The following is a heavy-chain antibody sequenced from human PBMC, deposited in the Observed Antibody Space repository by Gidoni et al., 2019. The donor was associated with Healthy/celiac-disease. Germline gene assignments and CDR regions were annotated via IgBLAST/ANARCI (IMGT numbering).Heavy chain of an antibody. Sequence: VQLVESGGGVVQLGRSLRPSCAGAGHPTSSYGMHGVRQATGKGLEWVAVIWYEGSNKYYADSVKGRFTISRDNSKNTLYLKMNGLRAEDTAVYYCASDLSGYGDYGSFDYWGQGTLVTVSS. J-gene: IGHJ4*02. CDR2: IWYEGSNK. V-gene: IGHV3-33*08. CDR1: GHPTSSYG. D-gene: IGHD4-17*01. CDR3: ASDLSGYGDYGSFDY.